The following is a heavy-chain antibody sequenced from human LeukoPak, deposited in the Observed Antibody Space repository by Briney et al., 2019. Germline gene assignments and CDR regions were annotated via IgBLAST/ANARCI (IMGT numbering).Heavy chain of an antibody. J-gene: IGHJ6*02. CDR1: GFTFSSYG. D-gene: IGHD2-15*01. CDR2: IWNDGSNK. CDR3: TRGTDCSGGSCFYYYYGMDV. V-gene: IGHV3-33*01. Sequence: GGSLRLSCAASGFTFSSYGMHWVRQAPGKGLEWVAVIWNDGSNKYYADSVKGRFTISRDNSKNTLYLQMNSLKTEDTAVYYCTRGTDCSGGSCFYYYYGMDVWGQGTTVTVSS.